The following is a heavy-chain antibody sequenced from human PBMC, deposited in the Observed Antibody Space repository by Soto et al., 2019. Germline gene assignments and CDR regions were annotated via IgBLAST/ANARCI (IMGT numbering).Heavy chain of an antibody. Sequence: SETLSLTCTFSCGSIISYYWSWIRQPAGKGLEWIGRIYTSGSTNYNPSLKSRVTISRDTSKNQISLKVASVTAADTAGYYCARGFSSVSMDAWGQGTTVTVSS. CDR1: CGSIISYY. CDR3: ARGFSSVSMDA. V-gene: IGHV4-4*07. CDR2: IYTSGST. J-gene: IGHJ6*02. D-gene: IGHD6-19*01.